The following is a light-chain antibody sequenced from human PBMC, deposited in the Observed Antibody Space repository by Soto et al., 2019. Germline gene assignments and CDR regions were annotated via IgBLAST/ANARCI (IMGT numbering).Light chain of an antibody. CDR2: GAS. CDR1: QTVSRF. V-gene: IGKV1-39*01. J-gene: IGKJ1*01. CDR3: EQGFCTPLS. Sequence: DIQMTQSPSSLSASVGDRVTITCRASQTVSRFLNWYQHKPGKAPKLLIYGASSLQSGVPSRFSGSGSGTDFTLSISGLQPEDCATYACEQGFCTPLSFGQGDKVEVK.